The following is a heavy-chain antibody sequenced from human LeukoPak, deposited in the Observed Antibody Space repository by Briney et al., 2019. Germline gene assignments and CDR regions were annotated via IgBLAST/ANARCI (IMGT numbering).Heavy chain of an antibody. V-gene: IGHV3-48*03. Sequence: GGSLRLSCAASGFTFSSYEMNWVRQAPGKGLEWVSYISSSGSTIYYADSVKGRFTISRDNAKNSLYLQMNSLRAEDTAVYYCAREEYDSSVWGQGTLVTVSS. CDR1: GFTFSSYE. J-gene: IGHJ4*02. CDR3: AREEYDSSV. D-gene: IGHD3-22*01. CDR2: ISSSGSTI.